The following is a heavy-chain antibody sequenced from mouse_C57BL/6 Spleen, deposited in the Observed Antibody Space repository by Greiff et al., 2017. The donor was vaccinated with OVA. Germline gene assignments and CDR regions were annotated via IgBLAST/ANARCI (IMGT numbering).Heavy chain of an antibody. CDR1: GYTFTDYN. V-gene: IGHV1-22*01. J-gene: IGHJ3*01. D-gene: IGHD2-3*01. CDR3: AREGLYDGSFAY. CDR2: INPNNGGT. Sequence: VQLQQSGPELVKPGASVKMSCKASGYTFTDYNMHWVKQSHGKSLEWIGYINPNNGGTSYNQKFKGKATLTVNKSSSTAYMELRSLTSEDSAVYYCAREGLYDGSFAYWGQGTLVTVSA.